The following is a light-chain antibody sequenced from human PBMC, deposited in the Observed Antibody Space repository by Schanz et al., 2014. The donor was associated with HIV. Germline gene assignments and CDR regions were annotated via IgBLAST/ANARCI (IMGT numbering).Light chain of an antibody. CDR3: CSYAGSYTFVV. J-gene: IGLJ3*02. CDR1: SSDVGGYNY. V-gene: IGLV2-11*01. CDR2: DVT. Sequence: QSALTQPPSASGSPGQSVTISCTGTSSDVGGYNYVSWYQQRPGKAPKLMIYDVTKRPSGVPDRFSGSKSGNTASLTISGLQAEDEADYYCCSYAGSYTFVVFGGGTKLTVL.